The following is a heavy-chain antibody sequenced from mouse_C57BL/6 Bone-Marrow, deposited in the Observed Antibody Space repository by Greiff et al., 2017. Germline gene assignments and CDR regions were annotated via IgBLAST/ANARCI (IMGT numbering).Heavy chain of an antibody. V-gene: IGHV1-82*01. CDR2: IYPGDGDT. CDR3: ARWSGFAY. J-gene: IGHJ3*01. CDR1: GYAFSSSW. Sequence: VQLQQSGPELVKPGASVKISCKASGYAFSSSWMNWVKQRPGKGLEWIGRIYPGDGDTNYNGKFKGKATLTADKSSSTAYMQLSSLTSEDSAVYFCARWSGFAYWGQGTLVTGSA.